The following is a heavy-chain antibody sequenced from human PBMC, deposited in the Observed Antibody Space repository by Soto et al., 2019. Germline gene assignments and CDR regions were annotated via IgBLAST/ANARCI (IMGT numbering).Heavy chain of an antibody. CDR2: IYWNGIE. Sequence: SGPTLVNPTQTLTLTCTFSGFSLTTSGVGVTWIRQPPGKALEWLGLIYWNGIERYSPSLKSRLSLTKDTSKDQVVLTMTDVGPVDTATYYCAHRLSRYNFYANHFDPWGQGALVTVSS. J-gene: IGHJ5*02. CDR1: GFSLTTSGVG. D-gene: IGHD1-20*01. CDR3: AHRLSRYNFYANHFDP. V-gene: IGHV2-5*01.